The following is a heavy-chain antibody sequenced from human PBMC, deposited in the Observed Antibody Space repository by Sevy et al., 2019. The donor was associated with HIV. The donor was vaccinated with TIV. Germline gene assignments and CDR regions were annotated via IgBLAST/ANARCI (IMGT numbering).Heavy chain of an antibody. J-gene: IGHJ6*02. CDR2: IIPIFGTA. CDR1: GGTFSSYA. D-gene: IGHD5-18*01. CDR3: ARDEDTAMVKWSYDYYYGMDV. Sequence: ASVKVSCKASGGTFSSYAISWVRQAPGQGLEWMGGIIPIFGTANYAQKFQGRVTITADESTSTAYMKLSSLRSEDTAVYYCARDEDTAMVKWSYDYYYGMDVWGQGTTVTVSS. V-gene: IGHV1-69*13.